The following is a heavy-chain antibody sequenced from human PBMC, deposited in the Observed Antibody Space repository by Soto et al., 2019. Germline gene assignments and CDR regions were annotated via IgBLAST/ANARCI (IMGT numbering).Heavy chain of an antibody. Sequence: SETLSLTXTVSGGSISSYYWSWIRQPPGKGLEWIGYIYYSGSTNYNPSLKSRVTISVDTSKNQFSLKLSSVTAADTAVYYCARVWGAAAGANWFDPWGQGTLVTVSS. D-gene: IGHD6-13*01. V-gene: IGHV4-59*01. J-gene: IGHJ5*02. CDR1: GGSISSYY. CDR3: ARVWGAAAGANWFDP. CDR2: IYYSGST.